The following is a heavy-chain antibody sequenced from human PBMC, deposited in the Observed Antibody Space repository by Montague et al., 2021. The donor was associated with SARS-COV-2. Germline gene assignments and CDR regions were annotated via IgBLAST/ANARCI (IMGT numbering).Heavy chain of an antibody. CDR2: IYYSGST. D-gene: IGHD3-22*01. CDR3: ARARITIIVVVNAFDI. J-gene: IGHJ3*02. CDR1: GGTISSGGHY. V-gene: IGHV4-31*03. Sequence: TLSLTCTVSGGTISSGGHYWSWIRQHPGKGLEWIGYIYYSGSTYYNPSLKSRVTISVDTSKNQFSLKLRSVTAADTAVYYYARARITIIVVVNAFDIWGQGTMVTVSS.